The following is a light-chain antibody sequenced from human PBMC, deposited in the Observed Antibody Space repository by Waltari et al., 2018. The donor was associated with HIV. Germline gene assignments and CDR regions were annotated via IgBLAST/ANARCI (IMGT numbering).Light chain of an antibody. CDR1: QSISNW. V-gene: IGKV1-5*03. J-gene: IGKJ1*01. CDR3: QHYDSYPWT. Sequence: DIEMTQSPSTLSASIGDRVTITCRASQSISNWLAWYQHRPGKAPKLLIYEAFTLQAGVPSRFSGSSSGTEFTLTISSLQPDDCATYYCQHYDSYPWTFGQGTNVDMK. CDR2: EAF.